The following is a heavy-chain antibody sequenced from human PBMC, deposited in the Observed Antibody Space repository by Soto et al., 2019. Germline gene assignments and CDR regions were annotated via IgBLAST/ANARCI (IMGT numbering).Heavy chain of an antibody. CDR3: GRGDYANAFDI. Sequence: QLQLQESGSGLVTPSLTLSLNCAVSGGSISSGGYSWNWIRQPPGKGLEWIGNTYHSGSTYYNASLKSRVTISVDRSKNQFSLKLSSVTAADTAVYYCGRGDYANAFDIWGQGTMVTVSS. V-gene: IGHV4-30-2*01. CDR2: TYHSGST. CDR1: GGSISSGGYS. J-gene: IGHJ3*02. D-gene: IGHD4-17*01.